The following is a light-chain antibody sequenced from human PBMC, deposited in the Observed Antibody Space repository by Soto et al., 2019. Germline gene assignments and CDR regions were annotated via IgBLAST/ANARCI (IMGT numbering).Light chain of an antibody. J-gene: IGKJ2*01. V-gene: IGKV1-39*01. CDR2: AAS. CDR1: QSGSVY. Sequence: DIQMAQSPSSLYASLGDRVTITCRASQSGSVYVNWYQQKPGEAPQLLIYAASILQSGVPSRFSGSGSGPDFPLTISSLQPADVAIYYCQQSYISPFTFGQGTNLEI. CDR3: QQSYISPFT.